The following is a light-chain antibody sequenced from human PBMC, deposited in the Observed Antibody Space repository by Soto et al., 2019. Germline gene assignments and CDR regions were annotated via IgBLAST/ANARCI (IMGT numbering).Light chain of an antibody. J-gene: IGKJ2*01. V-gene: IGKV3-11*01. CDR1: QSVSSY. Sequence: EIVLTQSPATLSLSPGERATLSCRASQSVSSYLAWYQQKPGQAPRLLIYDASNRATGIPARFSGSGSGTDFTLTISSLEPEDFAVYYSQQRSNWPVYTFGQGTKLEIK. CDR3: QQRSNWPVYT. CDR2: DAS.